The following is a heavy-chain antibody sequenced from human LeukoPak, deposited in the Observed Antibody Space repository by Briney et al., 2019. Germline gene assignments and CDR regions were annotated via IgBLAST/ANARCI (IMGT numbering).Heavy chain of an antibody. J-gene: IGHJ4*02. V-gene: IGHV4-34*01. CDR3: ARGGRSIDY. Sequence: SETLSLTCTVSGGSISSYYWSWIRQPPGKGLEWIGEINHSGSTNYNPSLKSRVTISVDTSKNQFSLKLSSVTAADTAVYYCARGGRSIDYWGQGTLVTVSS. CDR2: INHSGST. D-gene: IGHD2-15*01. CDR1: GGSISSYY.